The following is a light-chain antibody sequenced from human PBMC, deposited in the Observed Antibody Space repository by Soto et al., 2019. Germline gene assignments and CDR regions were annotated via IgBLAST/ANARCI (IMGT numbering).Light chain of an antibody. CDR2: DAS. CDR3: QQRYNWPPWT. J-gene: IGKJ1*01. CDR1: QSVSNY. Sequence: EIVLTQSPDTLSLSPGERATLSCRASQSVSNYLAWYQQKPGQAPSLLIYDASNRATGIPARFSGSGSGTVFTLTISSLEPEDFAVYYCQQRYNWPPWTFGQGTKVEI. V-gene: IGKV3-11*01.